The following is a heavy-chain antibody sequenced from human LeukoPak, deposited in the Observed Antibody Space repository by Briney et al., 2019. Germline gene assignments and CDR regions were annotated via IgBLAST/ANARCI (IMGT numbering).Heavy chain of an antibody. D-gene: IGHD6-13*01. V-gene: IGHV4-39*07. CDR2: IYYSGST. J-gene: IGHJ4*02. Sequence: SSETLSLTCTVSGGSISSSSYYRGWIRQPPGKGLEWIGSIYYSGSTYYNPSLKSRVTISVDTSKNQFSLKLSSVTAADTAVYYCARGDLLAAAGNFDYWGQGTLVTVSS. CDR3: ARGDLLAAAGNFDY. CDR1: GGSISSSSYY.